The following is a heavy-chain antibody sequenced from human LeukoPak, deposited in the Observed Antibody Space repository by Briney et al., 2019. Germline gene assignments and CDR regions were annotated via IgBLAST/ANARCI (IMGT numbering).Heavy chain of an antibody. CDR1: GFTFDSYV. V-gene: IGHV3-30*04. CDR2: ISYDGSKK. J-gene: IGHJ4*02. D-gene: IGHD1-1*01. CDR3: ARGSLGATPTNYFDY. Sequence: PGGSLRLSCAASGFTFDSYVVHWVRQAPGKGLEWVAAISYDGSKKYYADSVKGRFTISRDNFKNTLYLQMNSLGTDDTAVYYYARGSLGATPTNYFDYWGQGTLVTVSS.